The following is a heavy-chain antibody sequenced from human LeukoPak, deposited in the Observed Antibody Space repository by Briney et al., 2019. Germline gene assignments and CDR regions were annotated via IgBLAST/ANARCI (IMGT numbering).Heavy chain of an antibody. CDR2: IYYSGST. J-gene: IGHJ4*02. Sequence: PSETLSLTCTVSGGSISRYYWTWIRQPPGKGLEWIGYIYYSGSTNYNPSLKSRVIISVDTSKNQFSLKLSSVTAADTAVYYCARHRSKWLQSSFDYWGQGTLVTVSS. D-gene: IGHD5-24*01. V-gene: IGHV4-59*01. CDR1: GGSISRYY. CDR3: ARHRSKWLQSSFDY.